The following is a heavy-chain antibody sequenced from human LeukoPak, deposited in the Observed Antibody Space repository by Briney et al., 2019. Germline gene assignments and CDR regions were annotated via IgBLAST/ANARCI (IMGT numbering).Heavy chain of an antibody. CDR1: GYTFSGYY. Sequence: ASVKVSCKASGYTFSGYYMQWVRQAPGQAPEWMGWINPKNGGTNYAQKFQGRVTLTRDTSISTAYMELSGLRSDDTAVYYCARTYEKMATMGAFHYWGQGTLVTVSS. J-gene: IGHJ4*02. D-gene: IGHD5-24*01. CDR2: INPKNGGT. CDR3: ARTYEKMATMGAFHY. V-gene: IGHV1-2*02.